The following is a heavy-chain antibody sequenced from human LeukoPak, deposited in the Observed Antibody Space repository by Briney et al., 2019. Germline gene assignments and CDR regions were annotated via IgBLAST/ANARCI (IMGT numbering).Heavy chain of an antibody. J-gene: IGHJ6*02. CDR1: GGSFSSGSYY. V-gene: IGHV4-61*01. CDR2: IYNSGSP. Sequence: SETLSLTCTVSGGSFSSGSYYWGWVRQPPGRGLEWIGYIYNSGSPNYNPSLKSRVTISVDTSMNQFSLTLTSVTAADTAVYYCARGACKYQLPYYYYYGMDVWGQGTTVTVSS. D-gene: IGHD2-2*01. CDR3: ARGACKYQLPYYYYYGMDV.